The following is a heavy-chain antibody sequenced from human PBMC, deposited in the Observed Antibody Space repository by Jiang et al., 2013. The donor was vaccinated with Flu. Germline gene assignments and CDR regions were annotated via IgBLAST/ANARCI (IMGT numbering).Heavy chain of an antibody. CDR3: ATLRGSTYDTYVADL. D-gene: IGHD2-15*01. CDR2: IRFDGSNK. CDR1: GFSFNYYE. V-gene: IGHV3-30*02. Sequence: VQLVESGGGVVQPGGSLRLSCATSGFSFNYYEMHWVRQAPGKGLEWVARIRFDGSNKYYADSVKGRFTISRDNSKNTLYVQMTNVRGEDTAVYYCATLRGSTYDTYVADLWGQGSAGHRLL. J-gene: IGHJ5*02.